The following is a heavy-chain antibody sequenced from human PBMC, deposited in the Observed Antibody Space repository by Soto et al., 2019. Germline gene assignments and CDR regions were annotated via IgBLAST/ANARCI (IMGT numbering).Heavy chain of an antibody. CDR2: IYYSGST. D-gene: IGHD3-9*01. Sequence: SETLSLTCTVSGGSISSGGYYWSWIRQHPGKGLEWIGYIYYSGSTYYNPSLKSRVTISVDTSKNQFSLKLSSVTAADTAVYYCARYRYDILTGYQGGRNYFDYWGQGTLVTVSS. J-gene: IGHJ4*02. CDR3: ARYRYDILTGYQGGRNYFDY. V-gene: IGHV4-31*03. CDR1: GGSISSGGYY.